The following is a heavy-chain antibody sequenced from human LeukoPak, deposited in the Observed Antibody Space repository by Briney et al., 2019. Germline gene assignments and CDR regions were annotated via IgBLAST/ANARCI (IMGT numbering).Heavy chain of an antibody. J-gene: IGHJ4*02. CDR3: ARGRWLLLYYFDY. Sequence: GGSLRLSCAASGFTVSTHWMSWVRQAPGKGLEWVANIGQDGSEKYYVDSVKGRFTISRDIAKNSLYLQMNSLRAEDTAVYYCARGRWLLLYYFDYWGQGTLVTVSS. CDR1: GFTVSTHW. CDR2: IGQDGSEK. V-gene: IGHV3-7*02. D-gene: IGHD2-21*02.